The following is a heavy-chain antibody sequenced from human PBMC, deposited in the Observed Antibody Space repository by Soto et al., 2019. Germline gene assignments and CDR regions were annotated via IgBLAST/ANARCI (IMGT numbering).Heavy chain of an antibody. CDR1: GFIFSNYA. D-gene: IGHD6-25*01. CDR3: AKFFVATGESCGWPWHFDC. Sequence: EVQLLESGGGLVQPGGSLRLSCAASGFIFSNYAMSWVRQAPGKGLEWVSAISGSGGTTYYADSVKGRFIISRDSSKNTLYLHMNSLRAEDAAIYYCAKFFVATGESCGWPWHFDCWGQGALVTVSS. V-gene: IGHV3-23*01. CDR2: ISGSGGTT. J-gene: IGHJ4*02.